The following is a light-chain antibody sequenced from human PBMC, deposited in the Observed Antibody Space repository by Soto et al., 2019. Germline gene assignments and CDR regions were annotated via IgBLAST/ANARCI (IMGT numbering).Light chain of an antibody. CDR1: SSNIGAGYD. CDR3: QSYDSSLSGVV. Sequence: QSVLTQPPSVSGAPGQRVTISCTGSSSNIGAGYDVHWYQQLPGTAPKLLIYGNSNRPSGVPDRFSGSKSGTSASVAITGLQAEDEADYYCQSYDSSLSGVVFGVGTKLTVL. J-gene: IGLJ2*01. V-gene: IGLV1-40*01. CDR2: GNS.